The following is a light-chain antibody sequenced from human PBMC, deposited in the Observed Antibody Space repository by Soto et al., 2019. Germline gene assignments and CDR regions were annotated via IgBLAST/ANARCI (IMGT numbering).Light chain of an antibody. V-gene: IGLV2-8*01. CDR3: TSDAGGNNV. CDR2: QVN. Sequence: QSALTQPPSASGSPGQAVTISCTGTSSDVGGYNYVSWYQQHPGKVPKLMVYQVNKRHSGDPDRFSGSTSGNTASLTVSGLQDEDEDAYYCTSDAGGNNVFGTGTKLTVL. J-gene: IGLJ1*01. CDR1: SSDVGGYNY.